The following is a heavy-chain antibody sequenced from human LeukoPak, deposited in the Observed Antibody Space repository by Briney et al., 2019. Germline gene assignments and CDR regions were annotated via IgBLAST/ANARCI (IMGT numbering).Heavy chain of an antibody. CDR3: AELGITMIGGV. CDR1: GFTFSNYA. CDR2: INGRGGST. Sequence: GGSLRLSCAASGFTFSNYAMSWVRQAPGKGLEWVSSINGRGGSTYYADSVKGRFTISRDNARNSLYLQMNSLRAEDTAVYYCAELGITMIGGVWGKGTTVTISS. D-gene: IGHD3-10*02. V-gene: IGHV3-23*01. J-gene: IGHJ6*04.